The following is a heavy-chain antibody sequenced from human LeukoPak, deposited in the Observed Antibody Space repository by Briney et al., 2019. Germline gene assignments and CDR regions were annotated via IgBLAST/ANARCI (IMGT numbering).Heavy chain of an antibody. V-gene: IGHV3-30*04. D-gene: IGHD2-2*01. CDR3: AKAHYCSSTSCYPWFDP. Sequence: GGSLRLSCAASGFTFSSYAMHWVRQAPGKGLGWVAVISYDGSNKYYADSVKGRFTISRDNSKNTLYLQMNSLRAEDTAVYYCAKAHYCSSTSCYPWFDPWGQGTLVTVSS. CDR2: ISYDGSNK. J-gene: IGHJ5*02. CDR1: GFTFSSYA.